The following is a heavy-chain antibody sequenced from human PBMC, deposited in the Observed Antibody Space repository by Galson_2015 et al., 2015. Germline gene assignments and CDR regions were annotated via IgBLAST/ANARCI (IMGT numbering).Heavy chain of an antibody. CDR1: GGSISSSNW. CDR2: IYHSGST. J-gene: IGHJ4*02. D-gene: IGHD5-18*01. CDR3: ARADSSPRKVGTAMVLDY. Sequence: SETLSLTCAVSGGSISSSNWWSWVRQPPGKGLEWIGEIYHSGSTNYNPSLKSRVTISVDKSKNQFSLKLSSVTAADTAVYYCARADSSPRKVGTAMVLDYWGQGTLVTVSS. V-gene: IGHV4-4*02.